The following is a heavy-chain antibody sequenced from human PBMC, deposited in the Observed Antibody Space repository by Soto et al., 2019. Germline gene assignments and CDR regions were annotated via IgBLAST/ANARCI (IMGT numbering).Heavy chain of an antibody. Sequence: SETLSLPCAVYGGSFSGYYWSWIRQPPGKGLEWIGEINHSGSTNYNPSLKSRVTISVDTSKNQFSLKLSSVTAADTAVYYCARGVGRSARPIGSGYYYYMDVWGKGTTVTVSS. J-gene: IGHJ6*03. V-gene: IGHV4-34*01. CDR1: GGSFSGYY. D-gene: IGHD6-6*01. CDR3: ARGVGRSARPIGSGYYYYMDV. CDR2: INHSGST.